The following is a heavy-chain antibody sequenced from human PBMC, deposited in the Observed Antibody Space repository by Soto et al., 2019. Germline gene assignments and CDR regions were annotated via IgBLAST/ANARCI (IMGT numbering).Heavy chain of an antibody. CDR2: ISYSGST. Sequence: LALSCTASGYTISSSTYYWGWIRQHPGKGLEWIGSISYSGSTYYNPSLKSRVTISVDTSKNQFSLKLPSVTAADTAVYYCARARATIAAAAIFDCWGQGTLVTVSS. J-gene: IGHJ4*02. CDR1: GYTISSSTYY. CDR3: ARARATIAAAAIFDC. D-gene: IGHD6-13*01. V-gene: IGHV4-39*07.